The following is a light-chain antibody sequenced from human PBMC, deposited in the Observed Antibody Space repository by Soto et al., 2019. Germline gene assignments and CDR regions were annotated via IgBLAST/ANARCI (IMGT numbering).Light chain of an antibody. V-gene: IGLV4-69*01. CDR2: LNSDGSH. CDR1: SGHSSYA. Sequence: VLTQSPSASASLGASVKLTCTLSSGHSSYAIAWHQQQPEKGPRYLMKLNSDGSHSKGDGIPDRFSGSSSGAERYLTIPSLQSEDEADYYCQSWGTGVWVFGGGTKLTVL. CDR3: QSWGTGVWV. J-gene: IGLJ3*02.